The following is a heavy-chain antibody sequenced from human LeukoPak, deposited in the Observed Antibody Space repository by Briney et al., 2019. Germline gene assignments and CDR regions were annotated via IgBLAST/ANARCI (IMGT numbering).Heavy chain of an antibody. Sequence: PSETLSLTCAVYGGSFSGYYWSRIRQPPGKGLEWIGEINHSGSTNYNPSLKSRVTISVDTSKNQFSLKLSSVTAADTAAYYCARDEIGTTMTYYYGMDVWGKGTTVTVSS. V-gene: IGHV4-34*01. CDR3: ARDEIGTTMTYYYGMDV. J-gene: IGHJ6*04. D-gene: IGHD1-1*01. CDR2: INHSGST. CDR1: GGSFSGYY.